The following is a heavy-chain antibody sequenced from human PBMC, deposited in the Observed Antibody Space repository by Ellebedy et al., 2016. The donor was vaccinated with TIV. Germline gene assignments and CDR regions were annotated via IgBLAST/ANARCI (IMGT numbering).Heavy chain of an antibody. Sequence: GESLKISCAASGFTFSSYSMSWVRQAPGKGLEWVSAIGGSGVKTYYADSVKGRFTISRDNSRNTVHLQMTSLRAEDTAIFYCVKEASGSYSDHWGQGTLVTVSS. D-gene: IGHD1-26*01. CDR1: GFTFSSYS. CDR2: IGGSGVKT. J-gene: IGHJ5*02. CDR3: VKEASGSYSDH. V-gene: IGHV3-23*01.